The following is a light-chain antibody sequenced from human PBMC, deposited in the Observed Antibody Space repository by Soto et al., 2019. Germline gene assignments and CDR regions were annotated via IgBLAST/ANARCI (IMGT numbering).Light chain of an antibody. V-gene: IGKV1-5*01. CDR2: DAS. CDR3: QQYNTYSPGRT. CDR1: QSISSW. J-gene: IGKJ1*01. Sequence: DIPMTESPSTLSASIGDRVTITCRASQSISSWLAWYQQKPGKAPKLLIYDASSLESGVPSRFSGSGSGTEFTLTISSLQPDDFATYYCQQYNTYSPGRTFGQGTKVDI.